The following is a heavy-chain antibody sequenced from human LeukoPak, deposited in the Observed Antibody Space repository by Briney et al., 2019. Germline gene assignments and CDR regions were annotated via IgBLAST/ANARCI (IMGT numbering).Heavy chain of an antibody. Sequence: SQTLSLTCAISGDSVSSNSAAWNWIRQSPPRGLEWLGRTYYRSEWYNDSAVSVKSRITINPDTSKNQFSLQLNSVTPEDTAVYYCARGPGLRMGAFDIWGQGTVVSVSS. D-gene: IGHD4-17*01. J-gene: IGHJ3*02. CDR1: GDSVSSNSAA. V-gene: IGHV6-1*01. CDR3: ARGPGLRMGAFDI. CDR2: TYYRSEWYN.